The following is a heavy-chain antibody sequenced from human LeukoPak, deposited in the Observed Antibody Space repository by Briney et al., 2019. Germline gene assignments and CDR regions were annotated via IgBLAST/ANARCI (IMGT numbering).Heavy chain of an antibody. D-gene: IGHD2-2*01. CDR2: INPSGGST. V-gene: IGHV1-46*03. J-gene: IGHJ4*02. Sequence: ASVKVSCKASGYTFTSYYMHWVRQAPGQGPEWMGIINPSGGSTSYAQKFQGRVTMTRDTSTSTVYMELSSLRSEDTAVYYCARGGYTDIVVVPAVTFDYWGQGTLVTVSS. CDR1: GYTFTSYY. CDR3: ARGGYTDIVVVPAVTFDY.